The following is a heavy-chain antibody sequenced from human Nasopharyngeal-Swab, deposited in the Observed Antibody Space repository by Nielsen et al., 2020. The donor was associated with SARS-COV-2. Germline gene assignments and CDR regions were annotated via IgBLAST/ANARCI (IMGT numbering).Heavy chain of an antibody. CDR1: GYTFTGYY. CDR2: INPNSGGT. J-gene: IGHJ6*02. Sequence: GESLKISCKGSGYTFTGYYMHWVRQAPGQGLEWMGRINPNSGGTNYAQKFQGRVTMTRDTSISTAYMELSRLRSDDTAVYYCARVDTAMEVIYYYYGMDVWGQGTTVTVSS. CDR3: ARVDTAMEVIYYYYGMDV. V-gene: IGHV1-2*06. D-gene: IGHD5-18*01.